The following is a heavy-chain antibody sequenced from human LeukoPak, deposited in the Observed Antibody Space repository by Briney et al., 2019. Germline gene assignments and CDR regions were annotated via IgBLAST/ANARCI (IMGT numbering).Heavy chain of an antibody. D-gene: IGHD6-13*01. V-gene: IGHV3-48*01. CDR3: ARVTGYVMEDYFDY. J-gene: IGHJ4*02. CDR1: GFTFSSYS. Sequence: GGSLRLSCAASGFTFSSYSMNWVRQAPGEGLEWVSYISSLSGTIYYADSVKGRFTISRDNAKNSLYLQMDSLRAEDTAVYYCARVTGYVMEDYFDYWGQGTLVTVSS. CDR2: ISSLSGTI.